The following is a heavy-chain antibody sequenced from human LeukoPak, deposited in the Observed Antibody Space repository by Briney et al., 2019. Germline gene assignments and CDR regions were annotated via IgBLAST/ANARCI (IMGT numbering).Heavy chain of an antibody. CDR3: ARAEITMVRGVIWEP. D-gene: IGHD3-10*01. CDR1: GFTVSSNY. Sequence: GGSLRLSCAASGFTVSSNYMSWVRQAPGKGLEWVSVIYSGGSTYYADSVKGRFTISRDNSKNTLYLQMNSLRAEDTAVYYCARAEITMVRGVIWEPWGQGTLVTVSS. CDR2: IYSGGST. V-gene: IGHV3-53*01. J-gene: IGHJ5*02.